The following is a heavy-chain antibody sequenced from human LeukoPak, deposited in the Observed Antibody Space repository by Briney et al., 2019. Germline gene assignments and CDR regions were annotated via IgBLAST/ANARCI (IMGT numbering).Heavy chain of an antibody. CDR3: AREGLYSGSYYQIDY. J-gene: IGHJ4*02. CDR1: GYTFTGYY. D-gene: IGHD1-26*01. Sequence: GASVKVSCKASGYTFTGYYMHWVRQAPGQGLEWMGWINPNSGGTDYAQKFQGRVTMTRDTSISTAYMELSRLRSDDTAVYYCAREGLYSGSYYQIDYWGQGTLVTVSS. V-gene: IGHV1-2*02. CDR2: INPNSGGT.